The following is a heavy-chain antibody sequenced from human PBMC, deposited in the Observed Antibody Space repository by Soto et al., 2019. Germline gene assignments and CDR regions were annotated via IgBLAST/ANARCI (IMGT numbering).Heavy chain of an antibody. Sequence: QITLKESGPTLVKPTQTLTLTCTFSEFSLTTSGVGVGWIRQPPGKALEWLAVIYWDDSKHYSPSLKSRLTITKDTSKNQVVLTMTNMDPVDTATYYCTHKGYGDYPLDYWGKGTLVTVSS. CDR2: IYWDDSK. J-gene: IGHJ4*02. V-gene: IGHV2-5*02. CDR1: EFSLTTSGVG. D-gene: IGHD4-17*01. CDR3: THKGYGDYPLDY.